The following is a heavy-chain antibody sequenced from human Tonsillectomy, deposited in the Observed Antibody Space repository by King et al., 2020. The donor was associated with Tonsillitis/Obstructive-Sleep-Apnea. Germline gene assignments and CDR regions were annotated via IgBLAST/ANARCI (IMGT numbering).Heavy chain of an antibody. CDR3: ARVRRAVAGLYYFDY. D-gene: IGHD6-19*01. V-gene: IGHV1-18*01. CDR1: GYPFNNFL. Sequence: VQLVESGAEVKKPGASVKVSCKASGYPFNNFLITWVRQAPGQGLECVGWISAYSGNTNYAQEFQGRVTMTTDTSTGTAYMELRSLRSDDTAVFYCARVRRAVAGLYYFDYWGQGTLVTVSS. CDR2: ISAYSGNT. J-gene: IGHJ4*02.